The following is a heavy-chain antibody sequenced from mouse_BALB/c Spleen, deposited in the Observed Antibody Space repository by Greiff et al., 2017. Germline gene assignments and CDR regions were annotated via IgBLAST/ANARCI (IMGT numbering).Heavy chain of an antibody. D-gene: IGHD1-2*01. CDR3: ARSFITTAAMDY. CDR1: GFTFSSFG. J-gene: IGHJ4*01. V-gene: IGHV5-17*02. Sequence: EVQRVESGGGLVQPGGSRKLSCAASGFTFSSFGMHWVRQAPEKGLEWVAYISSGSSTIYYADTVKGRFTISRDNPKNTLFLQMTSLRSEDTAMYYCARSFITTAAMDYWGQGTSVTVSS. CDR2: ISSGSSTI.